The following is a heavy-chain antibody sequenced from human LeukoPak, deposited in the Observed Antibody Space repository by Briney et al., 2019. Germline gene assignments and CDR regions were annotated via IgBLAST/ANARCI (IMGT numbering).Heavy chain of an antibody. CDR1: GFTFSSFA. V-gene: IGHV3-23*01. Sequence: GGSLRLSCAASGFTFSSFAMNWVRQAPGKGLEWVSGISASGGRTYYADSVKGRFTISRDNSKNTLYLQMNSLRAEDTAVYYCAKNRWGATPSSFDYWGQGTLVTVSS. CDR3: AKNRWGATPSSFDY. D-gene: IGHD1-14*01. J-gene: IGHJ4*02. CDR2: ISASGGRT.